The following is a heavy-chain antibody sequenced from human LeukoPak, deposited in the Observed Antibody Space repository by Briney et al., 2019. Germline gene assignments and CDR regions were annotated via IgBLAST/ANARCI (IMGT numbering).Heavy chain of an antibody. CDR3: ATARYSSSWQLYYFDY. Sequence: ASVKVSCKVSGYTLTELSMHWVRQAPGKGLEWMGGFDPEDGETIYAQKFQGRVTMTEDTSTDTAYMELSSLRFEDTAVYYCATARYSSSWQLYYFDYWGQGTLVTVSS. CDR2: FDPEDGET. V-gene: IGHV1-24*01. CDR1: GYTLTELS. J-gene: IGHJ4*02. D-gene: IGHD6-13*01.